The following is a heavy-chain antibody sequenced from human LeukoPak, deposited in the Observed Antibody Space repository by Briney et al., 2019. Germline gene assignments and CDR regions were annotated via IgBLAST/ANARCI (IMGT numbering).Heavy chain of an antibody. CDR1: GFTFSNAR. Sequence: GGSLRLSCAASGFTFSNARMNWVRQAPGKGLEWVGRFKSKSDGGTIDYAAPVKGRFTISRDDSKKTLDLQMNSLKTEDTAVYYCTTLDWYFDLWGRGTLVTVSS. CDR3: TTLDWYFDL. V-gene: IGHV3-15*01. J-gene: IGHJ2*01. CDR2: FKSKSDGGTI.